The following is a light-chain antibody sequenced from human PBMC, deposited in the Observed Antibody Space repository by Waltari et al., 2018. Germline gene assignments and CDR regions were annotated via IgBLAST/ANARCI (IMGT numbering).Light chain of an antibody. CDR1: QSVGRG. J-gene: IGKJ1*01. CDR2: DAS. Sequence: SCRASQSVGRGLAWEQQKPGPAPRLLIYDASSRDTGIPDKFSGSGSGTDFSLTSSRVEPEDFAVYFCQRYVRLPGTFGQGTKVEVK. CDR3: QRYVRLPGT. V-gene: IGKV3-20*01.